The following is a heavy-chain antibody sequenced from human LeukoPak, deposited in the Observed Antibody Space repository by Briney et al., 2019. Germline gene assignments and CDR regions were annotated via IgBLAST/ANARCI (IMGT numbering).Heavy chain of an antibody. CDR3: ACYSVLGRTFDC. Sequence: SETLSLTCTVSGGSISSYYWSWIRQTPGKGLEWIGHVHHSFSSNFSPSLKSRVTMPMDTSKSQFSLRVTSVTAADTAVYYCACYSVLGRTFDCWGQGTQVTVSS. D-gene: IGHD4-11*01. CDR1: GGSISSYY. CDR2: VHHSFSS. J-gene: IGHJ4*02. V-gene: IGHV4-59*01.